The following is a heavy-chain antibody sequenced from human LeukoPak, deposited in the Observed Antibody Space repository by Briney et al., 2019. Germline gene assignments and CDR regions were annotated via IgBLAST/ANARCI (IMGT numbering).Heavy chain of an antibody. CDR2: ISWNSGSI. CDR3: AKGGRKGRNYYDSSGYYYIDY. V-gene: IGHV3-9*01. Sequence: GGSLRLSCAASGFTFDDYAMHWVRQAPGKGLEWVSGISWNSGSIGYADSVKGRFTISRDNAKNSLYLQMNSLRAEDTALYYCAKGGRKGRNYYDSSGYYYIDYWGQGTLVTVSS. CDR1: GFTFDDYA. D-gene: IGHD3-22*01. J-gene: IGHJ4*02.